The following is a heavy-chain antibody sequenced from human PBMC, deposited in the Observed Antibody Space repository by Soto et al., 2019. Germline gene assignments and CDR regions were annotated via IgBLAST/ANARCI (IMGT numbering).Heavy chain of an antibody. D-gene: IGHD5-18*01. CDR3: AREDTAMVYYYYYGMDV. Sequence: EVQLVESGGGLVQPGGSLRLSCAASGFTFSSYWMSWVRQAPGKGLEWVANIKQDGSEKYYVDSVKGRFPISRDNAKNSLYLQMNSLRAEDTAVYYCAREDTAMVYYYYYGMDVWGQGTTVTVSS. J-gene: IGHJ6*02. V-gene: IGHV3-7*05. CDR1: GFTFSSYW. CDR2: IKQDGSEK.